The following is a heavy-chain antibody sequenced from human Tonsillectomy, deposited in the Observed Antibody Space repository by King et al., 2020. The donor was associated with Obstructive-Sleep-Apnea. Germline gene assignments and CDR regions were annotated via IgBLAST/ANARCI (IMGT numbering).Heavy chain of an antibody. V-gene: IGHV1-24*01. J-gene: IGHJ4*02. Sequence: QLVQSGAEVKKPGASVKVSCKVSGYTLTGLSIHWVRQAPGKGLEWMGSFDPEDAETIYAQKFQGRVTMTEDTSTDTAYMQLSSLRSEDTAVYYCATSNPMIVVSMVYWGQGTLVTVSS. D-gene: IGHD3-22*01. CDR2: FDPEDAET. CDR1: GYTLTGLS. CDR3: ATSNPMIVVSMVY.